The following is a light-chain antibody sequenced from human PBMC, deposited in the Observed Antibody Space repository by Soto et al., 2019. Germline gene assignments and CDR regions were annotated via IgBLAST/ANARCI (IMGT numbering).Light chain of an antibody. Sequence: QSALTQPAAVSGSPGQSITISCTGTSSDVGSYNLVSWYQQHPGKAPKLLIYDNDERSSGIPDRFSGSKSGTSATLDITGLQTGDEADYYCGTWDNSLSGFVFGSGTKVTVL. CDR2: DND. J-gene: IGLJ1*01. CDR1: SSDVGSYNL. CDR3: GTWDNSLSGFV. V-gene: IGLV2-14*02.